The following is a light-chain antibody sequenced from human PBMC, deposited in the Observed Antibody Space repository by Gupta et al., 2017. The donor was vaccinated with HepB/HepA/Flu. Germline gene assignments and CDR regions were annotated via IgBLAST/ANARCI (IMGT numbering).Light chain of an antibody. Sequence: SYELTQPPSVSVSAGQTSSITCSGDKLGDKYACWYQPAPGQSPVLVIYEDSQRPSGIPERFSGSNARNTATLTISVTQAMDEADYYCHAWDSSTEGDVVFGGGTKLTVL. CDR1: KLGDKY. CDR2: EDS. V-gene: IGLV3-1*01. CDR3: HAWDSSTEGDVV. J-gene: IGLJ2*01.